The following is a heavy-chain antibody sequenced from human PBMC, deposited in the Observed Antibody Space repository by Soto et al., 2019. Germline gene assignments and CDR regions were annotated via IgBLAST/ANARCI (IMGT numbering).Heavy chain of an antibody. CDR3: ARGNGIHRGSPDY. V-gene: IGHV1-8*01. CDR1: GYTFTSYD. J-gene: IGHJ4*02. CDR2: MKPNSGNT. D-gene: IGHD1-1*01. Sequence: ASVKVSCKASGYTFTSYDINWVRQAPGQGLEWMGWMKPNSGNTRYAHKFQGRVTMTRDTSISTAFMELRSLTSEDTAVYYCARGNGIHRGSPDYWGQGNLVTVSS.